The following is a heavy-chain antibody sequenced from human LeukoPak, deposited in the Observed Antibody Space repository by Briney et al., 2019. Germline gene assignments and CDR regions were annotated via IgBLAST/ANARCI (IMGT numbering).Heavy chain of an antibody. J-gene: IGHJ6*02. D-gene: IGHD2-2*01. CDR3: ARVLGSTSYYGMDV. V-gene: IGHV1-18*01. CDR2: ISAYNGNT. Sequence: AASVKVSCTASGYTFTSYGISWVRQAPGQGLEWMGWISAYNGNTNYAQKLQGRVTMTTDTSTSTAYMELRSLRSDDTAVYYCARVLGSTSYYGMDVWGQGTTVTVSS. CDR1: GYTFTSYG.